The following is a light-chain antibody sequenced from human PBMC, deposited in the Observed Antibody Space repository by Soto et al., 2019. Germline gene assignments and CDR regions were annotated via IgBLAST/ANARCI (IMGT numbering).Light chain of an antibody. CDR3: SSYVTTNARV. CDR2: EVS. CDR1: GNYIANYNF. Sequence: QSVLTQPASVSGSPGQSITISCTGTGNYIANYNFVSWYQHHPGKAPKLMIYEVSNRPSGVSDRFSGSKSGNTASLTISGLQAEDEADYYCSSYVTTNARVFGTGTKLTVL. J-gene: IGLJ1*01. V-gene: IGLV2-14*01.